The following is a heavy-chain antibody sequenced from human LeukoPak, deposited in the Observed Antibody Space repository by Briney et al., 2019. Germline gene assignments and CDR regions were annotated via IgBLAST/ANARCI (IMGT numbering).Heavy chain of an antibody. CDR1: GFTFSSYS. CDR2: ISSSSSTI. D-gene: IGHD3-10*01. J-gene: IGHJ4*02. Sequence: PGGSLRLSCAAPGFTFSSYSMNWVRQAPGKGLEWVSYISSSSSTIYYADSVKGRFTISRDNAKNSLYLQMNSLRDEDTAVYYCARGDGWFGELSNFDYWGQGTLVTVSS. V-gene: IGHV3-48*02. CDR3: ARGDGWFGELSNFDY.